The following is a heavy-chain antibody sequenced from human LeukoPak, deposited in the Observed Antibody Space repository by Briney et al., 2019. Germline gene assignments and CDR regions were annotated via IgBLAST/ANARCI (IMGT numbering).Heavy chain of an antibody. CDR3: AREDTATATGALDI. CDR2: SGST. J-gene: IGHJ3*02. Sequence: SGSTNYNPSLKSRVTISVDTSKNQFSLKLSSVTAVDTAVYYCAREDTATATGALDIWGQGAMVTVSS. V-gene: IGHV4-30-2*04. D-gene: IGHD5-18*01.